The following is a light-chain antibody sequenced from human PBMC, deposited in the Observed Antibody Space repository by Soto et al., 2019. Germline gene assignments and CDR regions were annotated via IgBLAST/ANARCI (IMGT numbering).Light chain of an antibody. CDR3: QQSYSTPIT. CDR1: QSINSY. J-gene: IGKJ5*01. CDR2: AAS. Sequence: DIQMTQSPSSLSASVGDRVTITCRASQSINSYLNWYQQEPGKAPKFLIYAASSLQSGVPSRFSGSGSGTDFTLTISSLQPEDFATYYCQQSYSTPITCGQGTRLEIK. V-gene: IGKV1-39*01.